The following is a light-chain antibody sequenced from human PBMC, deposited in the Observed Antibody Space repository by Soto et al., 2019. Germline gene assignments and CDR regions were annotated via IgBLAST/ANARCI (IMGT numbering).Light chain of an antibody. V-gene: IGLV2-14*01. Sequence: QSVLTQPASVSGSPGRSITISCTGTSSDIGGYNYVSWYQQHPGKAPKLMIFDVSNRPSGVSNRFSGSKSGNTASLTISGLQAEDEADYYCSSYTTSSTSVFGGGTKVTVL. J-gene: IGLJ2*01. CDR3: SSYTTSSTSV. CDR1: SSDIGGYNY. CDR2: DVS.